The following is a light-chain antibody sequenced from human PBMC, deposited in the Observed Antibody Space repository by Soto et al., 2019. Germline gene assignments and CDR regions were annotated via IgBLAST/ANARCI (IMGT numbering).Light chain of an antibody. CDR3: QQYGSSPRT. V-gene: IGKV3-20*01. Sequence: IVMTQSPGTLSVSPGERATLSCRASQSVSSYLAWYQQKPGQAPRLLIYGASSRATGIPDRFSGSGSGTDFTLTISRLEPEDFAVYYCQQYGSSPRTFGQGTKVDIK. CDR1: QSVSSY. CDR2: GAS. J-gene: IGKJ1*01.